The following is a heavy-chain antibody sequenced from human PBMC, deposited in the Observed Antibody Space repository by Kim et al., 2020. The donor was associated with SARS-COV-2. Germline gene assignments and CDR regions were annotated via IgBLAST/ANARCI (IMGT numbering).Heavy chain of an antibody. CDR1: GFTFSNAW. V-gene: IGHV3-15*04. J-gene: IGHJ4*02. CDR2: IESKTDGGTT. Sequence: GGSLRLSCAASGFTFSNAWMSWVRQAPGKGREWVGRIESKTDGGTTDYAAPVKGRFTISRDDSKNTLYLQMNSLKTEDTAVYYCTTEGYYYDSPIDWGQGTLVTVSS. D-gene: IGHD3-22*01. CDR3: TTEGYYYDSPID.